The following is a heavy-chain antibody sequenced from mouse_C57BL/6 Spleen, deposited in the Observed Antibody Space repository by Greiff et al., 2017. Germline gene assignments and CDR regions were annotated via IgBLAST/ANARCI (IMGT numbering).Heavy chain of an antibody. D-gene: IGHD1-1*01. CDR1: GFSFTSYG. CDR2: IWRGGST. V-gene: IGHV2-5*01. Sequence: VKVVESGPGLVQPSQSLSITCTVSGFSFTSYGVHWVRQSPGKGLAWLGVIWRGGSTDYNDAFMSRLSISTDNSKSQVFFKVNSLQAEDTAIYYCAKTLYGSSYNYAMDYWGQGTSVTVSS. CDR3: AKTLYGSSYNYAMDY. J-gene: IGHJ4*01.